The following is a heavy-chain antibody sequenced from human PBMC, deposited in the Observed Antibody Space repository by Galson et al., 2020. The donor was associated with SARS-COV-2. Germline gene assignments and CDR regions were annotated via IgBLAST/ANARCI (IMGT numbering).Heavy chain of an antibody. CDR3: AKDGGEWGYMDV. D-gene: IGHD2-21*01. CDR2: ISSSGDST. CDR1: GFTFSKYA. V-gene: IGHV3-23*01. Sequence: GESLKISCAASGFTFSKYAMNWVRQAPGKGLEWVSVISSSGDSTYYGDSVKGRFTISRDNSKNTVFLQMNSLRAEDTAIYYCAKDGGEWGYMDVWGEGTTVTVSS. J-gene: IGHJ6*03.